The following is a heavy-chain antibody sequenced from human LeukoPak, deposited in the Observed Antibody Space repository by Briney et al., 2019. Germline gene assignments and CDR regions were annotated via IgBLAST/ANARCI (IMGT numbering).Heavy chain of an antibody. CDR1: GGSFSGYY. V-gene: IGHV4-34*01. D-gene: IGHD5-18*01. CDR2: INHSGST. J-gene: IGHJ6*02. Sequence: SETLSLTCAVYGGSFSGYYRSWIRQPPGKGLEWIGGINHSGSTNYNPSLKSRVTISVDTSKNQFSLKLSSVTAADTAVYYCARGPSIQLWSDPYYYYGMDVWGQGTTVTVSS. CDR3: ARGPSIQLWSDPYYYYGMDV.